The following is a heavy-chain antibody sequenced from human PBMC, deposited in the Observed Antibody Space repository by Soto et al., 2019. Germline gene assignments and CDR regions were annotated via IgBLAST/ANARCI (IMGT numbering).Heavy chain of an antibody. CDR2: TYYRSKWYN. CDR3: ASEISGDAVVGFDY. CDR1: GDSVSSNSAA. J-gene: IGHJ4*02. Sequence: PAHAISLTGAISGDSVSSNSAAWNWIRQSPSRGLEWLGRTYYRSKWYNDYAVSVKSRITINPDTSKNQFSLQLNSVTPEDTAVYYCASEISGDAVVGFDYWGEAPLVT. D-gene: IGHD5-12*01. V-gene: IGHV6-1*01.